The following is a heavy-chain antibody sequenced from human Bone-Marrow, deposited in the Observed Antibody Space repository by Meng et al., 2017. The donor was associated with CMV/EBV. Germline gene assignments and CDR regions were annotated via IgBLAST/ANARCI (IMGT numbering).Heavy chain of an antibody. CDR3: VKGRSLFDY. Sequence: SRGLSWAASGFMFRSFAMTLVRQAPGKGMEWVSTIHYHGNDYGDSVKGRFTVSRDDAKNMVYLQMNSLRDEDTAVYYCVKGRSLFDYWGRGTLATVSS. J-gene: IGHJ4*02. CDR1: GFMFRSFA. CDR2: IHYHGN. V-gene: IGHV3-23*03.